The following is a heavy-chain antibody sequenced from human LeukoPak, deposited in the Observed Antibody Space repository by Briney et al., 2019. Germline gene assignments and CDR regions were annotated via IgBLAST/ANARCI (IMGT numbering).Heavy chain of an antibody. CDR2: ITSRSSYI. V-gene: IGHV3-21*01. J-gene: IGHJ6*03. CDR3: ARVTSSGWSYYYYYMDV. Sequence: GGSLRLSCAASGFTFSSYTMNWVRQAPGKGLEWVSSITSRSSYIYYADSVKGRFTISRDNAKNSLYLQMNSLRAEDTAVYYCARVTSSGWSYYYYYMDVWGKGTTVTISS. CDR1: GFTFSSYT. D-gene: IGHD6-13*01.